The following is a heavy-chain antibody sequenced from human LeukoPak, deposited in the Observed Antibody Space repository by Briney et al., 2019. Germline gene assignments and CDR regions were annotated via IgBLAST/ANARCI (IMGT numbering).Heavy chain of an antibody. CDR1: GGSISSYY. CDR3: ARAYYGDPFDY. J-gene: IGHJ4*02. D-gene: IGHD3-10*01. CDR2: IYYSGST. V-gene: IGHV4-59*01. Sequence: SETLSLTCTVSGGSISSYYWSWIQQPPGKGLEWIGYIYYSGSTNYNPSLKSRVTISVDTSKNQFSLKPSSVTAADTAVYYCARAYYGDPFDYWGQGTLVTVSS.